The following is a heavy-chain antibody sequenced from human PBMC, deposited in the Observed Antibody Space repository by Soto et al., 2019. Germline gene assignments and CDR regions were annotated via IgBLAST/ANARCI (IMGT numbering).Heavy chain of an antibody. CDR2: IYYSGSS. D-gene: IGHD3-10*01. CDR1: GGSINSGDYY. CDR3: ARHNYGSGSTYFDY. V-gene: IGHV4-30-4*01. J-gene: IGHJ4*02. Sequence: PSETLSLTCTVSGGSINSGDYYWNWIRQPPGKGLEWIGYIYYSGSSNYNPSLKSRVTISVDTSKNQFSLKLNSMTAADTAVYYCARHNYGSGSTYFDYWGQGTLVTVSS.